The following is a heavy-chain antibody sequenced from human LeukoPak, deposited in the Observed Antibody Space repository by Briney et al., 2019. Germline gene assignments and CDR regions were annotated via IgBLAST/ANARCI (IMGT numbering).Heavy chain of an antibody. CDR2: IYPGDSDT. D-gene: IGHD3-22*01. Sequence: GESLKISCKGSGYSFTSYWIGWVRQMPGKGLEWMGIIYPGDSDTRYSPSFQGQVTISADKSISTAYLQWSSLKASDTAMYYCARQGWPTYYYDSSGYYRLGNWFDPWGQGTLVTVSS. J-gene: IGHJ5*02. CDR3: ARQGWPTYYYDSSGYYRLGNWFDP. CDR1: GYSFTSYW. V-gene: IGHV5-51*01.